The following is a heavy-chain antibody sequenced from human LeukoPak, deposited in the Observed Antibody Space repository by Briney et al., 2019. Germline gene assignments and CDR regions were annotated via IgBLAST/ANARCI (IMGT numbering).Heavy chain of an antibody. CDR2: IYFRGSI. Sequence: SETLSLTCTVSGVSISSSNYFWAWIRQSPGKGQEWIGSIYFRGSISSSPSLKSRVTISIDASKNQFSLKLTSVTAADTAVYYCAREDRYCSSTSCYTWDYWGQGTL. D-gene: IGHD2-2*02. CDR1: GVSISSSNYF. CDR3: AREDRYCSSTSCYTWDY. J-gene: IGHJ4*02. V-gene: IGHV4-39*07.